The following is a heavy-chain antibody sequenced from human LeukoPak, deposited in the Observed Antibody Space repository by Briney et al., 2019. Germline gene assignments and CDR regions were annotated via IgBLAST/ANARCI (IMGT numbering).Heavy chain of an antibody. CDR3: ARGAPPHLLYYFDY. V-gene: IGHV1-8*02. CDR2: MNPNSGNT. Sequence: GASVKVSCKASGYTFTTYDINWVRQATGQGLEWMGWMNPNSGNTGYAQKFQGRVTMTRNTSISTAYMELSSLRSEDTAVYYCARGAPPHLLYYFDYWGQGALVTVSS. CDR1: GYTFTTYD. D-gene: IGHD2-15*01. J-gene: IGHJ4*02.